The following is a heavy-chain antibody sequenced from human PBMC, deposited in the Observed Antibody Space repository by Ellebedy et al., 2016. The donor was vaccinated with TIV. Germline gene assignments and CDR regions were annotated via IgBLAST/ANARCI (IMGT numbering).Heavy chain of an antibody. Sequence: SETLSLTCHVTGSSISGGYHWAWIRQPPGKGLEWIGAVYRTGSAYYNLSLKSRVAMSVDTAKNEFFLNLNSVTATDTAIYYCARSLYGGKAGSEMYWGQGILVTVSS. V-gene: IGHV4-38-2*01. J-gene: IGHJ4*02. CDR1: GSSISGGYH. CDR2: VYRTGSA. D-gene: IGHD4/OR15-4a*01. CDR3: ARSLYGGKAGSEMY.